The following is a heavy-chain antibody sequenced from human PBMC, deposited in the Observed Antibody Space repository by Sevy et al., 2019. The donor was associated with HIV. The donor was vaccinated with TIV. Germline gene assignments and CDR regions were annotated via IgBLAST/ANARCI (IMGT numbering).Heavy chain of an antibody. J-gene: IGHJ4*02. Sequence: GGSLRLSCAASGFSFTTYWMSWVRQAPGKGLEWLANIRENGGEKYYVDSVKGRFTISRDNAKSSLFLQMNSLRAEDTAVYYCTRDRAVGGTPTRFYFDSWGQGTLVTVSS. V-gene: IGHV3-7*03. CDR1: GFSFTTYW. D-gene: IGHD6-13*01. CDR2: IRENGGEK. CDR3: TRDRAVGGTPTRFYFDS.